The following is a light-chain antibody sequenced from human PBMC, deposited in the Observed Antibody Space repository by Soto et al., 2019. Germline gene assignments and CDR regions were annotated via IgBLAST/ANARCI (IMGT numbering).Light chain of an antibody. CDR2: DAS. J-gene: IGKJ2*01. V-gene: IGKV3-11*01. Sequence: IVLTQSPATLSLSPGERATLSCRASQSVSSYLAWYQQKPGQAPRLLIYDASNRATSIPARFSGSGSGTDFTHTISSREPEDFAVYYSQQRSNWPPDTFGQGTKLEIK. CDR3: QQRSNWPPDT. CDR1: QSVSSY.